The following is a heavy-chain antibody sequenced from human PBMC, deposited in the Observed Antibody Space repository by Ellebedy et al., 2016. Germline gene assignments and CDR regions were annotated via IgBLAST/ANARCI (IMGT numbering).Heavy chain of an antibody. J-gene: IGHJ4*02. CDR1: GFTLSDAW. CDR2: IKSKSDGETT. Sequence: GGSLRLXCAASGFTLSDAWMDWVRQAPGGGLEWVGRIKSKSDGETTHYATPVKGRFIISRDDSSSTLYLQMNNLQTEDTAVYYCTSFFEVSTKMFDSWGPGTMVTVSS. D-gene: IGHD3-3*01. CDR3: TSFFEVSTKMFDS. V-gene: IGHV3-15*07.